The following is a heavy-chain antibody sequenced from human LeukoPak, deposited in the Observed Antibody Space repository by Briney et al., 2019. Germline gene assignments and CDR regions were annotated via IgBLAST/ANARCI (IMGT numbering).Heavy chain of an antibody. J-gene: IGHJ4*02. CDR1: GYTFIDSY. D-gene: IGHD4-17*01. CDR2: INPHTDDT. Sequence: ASVKVSCKTSGYTFIDSYIHWARQAPGQGLEWMGWINPHTDDTVHAQKFQDRVKMTRDTSINIAYVELNRLTSDDTAVYYCARPDYDDDDSPGRHDWGQGTQVTVSS. V-gene: IGHV1-2*02. CDR3: ARPDYDDDDSPGRHD.